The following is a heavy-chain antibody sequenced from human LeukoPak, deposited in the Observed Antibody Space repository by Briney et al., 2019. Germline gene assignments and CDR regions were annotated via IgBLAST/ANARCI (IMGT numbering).Heavy chain of an antibody. D-gene: IGHD6-19*01. Sequence: GASVKVSCKASGYTFTGYYMHWVRQAPGQGLEWMGWINPNSGGTNYAQKFQGRVTMTRDTSISTAYMELSRLRSDDTAVYYCARDWKVSSGWGHLDYWGQGTLVTVSS. V-gene: IGHV1-2*02. J-gene: IGHJ4*02. CDR2: INPNSGGT. CDR1: GYTFTGYY. CDR3: ARDWKVSSGWGHLDY.